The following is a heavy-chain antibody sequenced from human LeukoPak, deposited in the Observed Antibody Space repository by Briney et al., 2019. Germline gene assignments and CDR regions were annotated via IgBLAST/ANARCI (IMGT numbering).Heavy chain of an antibody. J-gene: IGHJ4*02. D-gene: IGHD5-12*01. CDR1: GGSISSSSYY. V-gene: IGHV4-39*07. Sequence: PSETLSLTCTVSGGSISSSSYYWGWIRQPPRKGLEWIGSIYYSGSTYYNPSLKSRVTISVDTSKNQFSLKLSSVTAADTAVYYCAQGGLRSALDYWGQGTLVTVSS. CDR2: IYYSGST. CDR3: AQGGLRSALDY.